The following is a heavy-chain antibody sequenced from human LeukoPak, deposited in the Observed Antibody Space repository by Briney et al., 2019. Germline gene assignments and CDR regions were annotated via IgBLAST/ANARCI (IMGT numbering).Heavy chain of an antibody. Sequence: PSETLSLTCAVYGGSFSGYYWSWIHQPPGKGLEWIGEINHSGSSNYNPSLKSRVTISVDTSKNQFSLKLSSVTAADTAVYYCARGEDGDYYFQHWGQGTLVTVSS. CDR3: ARGEDGDYYFQH. CDR2: INHSGSS. J-gene: IGHJ1*01. CDR1: GGSFSGYY. D-gene: IGHD4-17*01. V-gene: IGHV4-34*01.